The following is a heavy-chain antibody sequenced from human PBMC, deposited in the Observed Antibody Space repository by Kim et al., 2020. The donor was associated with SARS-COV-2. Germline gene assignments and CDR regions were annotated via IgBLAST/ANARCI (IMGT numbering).Heavy chain of an antibody. CDR3: ARAYSSSWRLFDY. Sequence: SETLSLTCAVYGGSFSGYYWSWIRQPPGKGLEWIGEINHSGSTNYNPSLKSRVTISVDTSKNQFSLKLSSVTAADTAVYYCARAYSSSWRLFDYWGQGTLGTVSS. V-gene: IGHV4-34*01. D-gene: IGHD6-13*01. CDR1: GGSFSGYY. J-gene: IGHJ4*02. CDR2: INHSGST.